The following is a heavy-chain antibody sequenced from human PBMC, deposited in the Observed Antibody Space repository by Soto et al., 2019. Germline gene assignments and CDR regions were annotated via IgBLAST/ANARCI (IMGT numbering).Heavy chain of an antibody. CDR3: ARLSSGREPYYYYYYMDV. CDR2: IYYSGST. D-gene: IGHD6-19*01. CDR1: GGSISSYY. J-gene: IGHJ6*03. V-gene: IGHV4-59*01. Sequence: SETLSLTCTVSGGSISSYYWSWIRQPPGKGLEWIGYIYYSGSTNYNPSLKSRVTISVDTSKNQFSLKLSSVTAADTAVYYCARLSSGREPYYYYYYMDVWGKGTTVTVSS.